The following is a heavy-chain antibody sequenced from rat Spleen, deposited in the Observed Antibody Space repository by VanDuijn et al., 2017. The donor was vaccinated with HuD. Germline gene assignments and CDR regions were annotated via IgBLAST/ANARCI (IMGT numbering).Heavy chain of an antibody. V-gene: IGHV5-7*01. D-gene: IGHD4-3*01. CDR2: ILYDGSRT. CDR3: AREPSGYGYCVMDA. Sequence: EVQLVESGGGLVQPGRSLKLSCAASGFTFGDYNMAWVRQAPKKGLEWVATILYDGSRTYYRDSVKGRFTISRDNAKSTLYLQMDSLRSEDTATYYCAREPSGYGYCVMDAWGQGAAVTVSS. CDR1: GFTFGDYN. J-gene: IGHJ4*01.